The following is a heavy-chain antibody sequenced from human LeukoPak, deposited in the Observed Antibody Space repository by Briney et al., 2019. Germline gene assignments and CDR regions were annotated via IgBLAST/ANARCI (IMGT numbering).Heavy chain of an antibody. V-gene: IGHV3-23*01. CDR1: GFTFSNYA. CDR2: ISFSGTNT. Sequence: GGSLRLSCAASGFTFSNYAMSWVRQAPGKGLEWVSAISFSGTNTYYADSVKGRFTISRDNLKNTLYLQMNSLGAEDTAVYFCAKEVKAATNWFDPWGQGTLVTVSS. CDR3: AKEVKAATNWFDP. J-gene: IGHJ5*02. D-gene: IGHD6-25*01.